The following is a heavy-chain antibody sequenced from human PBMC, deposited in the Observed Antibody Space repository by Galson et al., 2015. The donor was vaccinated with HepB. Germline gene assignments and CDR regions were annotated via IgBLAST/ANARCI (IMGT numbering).Heavy chain of an antibody. D-gene: IGHD4-17*01. CDR3: AREFDDYADAYYHYGMDV. V-gene: IGHV3-30-3*01. J-gene: IGHJ6*02. CDR1: GFTFSSYA. CDR2: ISYDGSNK. Sequence: SLRLSCAASGFTFSSYAMHWVRQAPGKGLEWVAVISYDGSNKYYADSVKGRFTISRDNSKNTLYLQVNSLRAEDTAVYYCAREFDDYADAYYHYGMDVWGQGTTVTVSS.